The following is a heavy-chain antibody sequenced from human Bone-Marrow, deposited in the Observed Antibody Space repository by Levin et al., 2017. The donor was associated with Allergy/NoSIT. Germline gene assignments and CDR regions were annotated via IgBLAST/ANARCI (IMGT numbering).Heavy chain of an antibody. CDR3: TRHGRHCSGTNCEIWFDP. V-gene: IGHV3-73*01. CDR1: GFSFSGSA. Sequence: GESLKISCAASGFSFSGSAMHWVRQASGKGLEWVGRIRTTVNNYATAYGASVKGRFTISRDDSKNTAYLQMNSLKAEDTAVYYCTRHGRHCSGTNCEIWFDPWGQGTLVTVSS. J-gene: IGHJ5*02. CDR2: IRTTVNNYAT. D-gene: IGHD2-2*01.